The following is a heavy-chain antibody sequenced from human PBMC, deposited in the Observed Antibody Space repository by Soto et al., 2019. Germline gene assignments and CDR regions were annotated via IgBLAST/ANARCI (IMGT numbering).Heavy chain of an antibody. CDR2: IIPILGIA. J-gene: IGHJ3*02. Sequence: QVQLVQSGAEVKKPGSSVKVSCKASGGTFSSYTISWVRQAPGQGLEWMGRIIPILGIANYAQKFQGRVTITADKSTSTAYMELSSLSSEDMAVYYCARVLWHYDILTGPPGDIWGQGTMVTVSS. CDR3: ARVLWHYDILTGPPGDI. D-gene: IGHD3-9*01. V-gene: IGHV1-69*02. CDR1: GGTFSSYT.